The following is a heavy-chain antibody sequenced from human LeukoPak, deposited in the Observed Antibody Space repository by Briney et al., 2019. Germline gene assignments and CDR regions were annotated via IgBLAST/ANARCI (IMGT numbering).Heavy chain of an antibody. J-gene: IGHJ2*01. D-gene: IGHD2-2*01. CDR2: INHSGST. V-gene: IGHV4-34*01. CDR1: GGSFSGYY. Sequence: SETLSLTCAVYGGSFSGYYWSWIRQPPGKGLEWIGEINHSGSTNYNPSLKSRVTMSVDASKNQFSLKLSSVTAADTAVYYCARATVVVPAAFRKYFDLWGRGTLVTVSS. CDR3: ARATVVVPAAFRKYFDL.